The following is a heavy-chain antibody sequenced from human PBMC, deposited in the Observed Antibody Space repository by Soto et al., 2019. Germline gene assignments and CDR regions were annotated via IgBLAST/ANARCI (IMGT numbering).Heavy chain of an antibody. Sequence: PSETLSLTCTVSGGSISSGGYYWSWIRQHPGKGLEWIGYIYYSGSTYYNPSLKSRVTISVDTSKNQFSLKLSSVTAADTAVYYCARGELRFCFDPWGQGTLVTVSS. V-gene: IGHV4-31*03. J-gene: IGHJ5*02. CDR3: ARGELRFCFDP. CDR2: IYYSGST. D-gene: IGHD1-26*01. CDR1: GGSISSGGYY.